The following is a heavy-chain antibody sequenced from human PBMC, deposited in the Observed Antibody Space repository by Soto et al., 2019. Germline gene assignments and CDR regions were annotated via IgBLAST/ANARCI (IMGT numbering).Heavy chain of an antibody. V-gene: IGHV1-3*01. CDR2: IIAIIDTV. CDR1: GGTFDNYA. J-gene: IGHJ4*02. Sequence: ASVKVSCKASGGTFDNYAITWVRQAPGQRLEWMGWIIAIIDTVKYAQKFQDRVTITRDTSATTAYMEMSSLRSEDTAVYYCARGSYYYESSGYYPDYWGQGTLVTVS. D-gene: IGHD3-22*01. CDR3: ARGSYYYESSGYYPDY.